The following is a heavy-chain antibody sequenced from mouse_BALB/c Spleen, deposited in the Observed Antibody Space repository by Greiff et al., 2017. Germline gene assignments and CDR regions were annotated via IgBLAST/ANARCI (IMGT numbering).Heavy chain of an antibody. V-gene: IGHV5-4*02. CDR3: ARGGDGYSDY. D-gene: IGHD2-3*01. CDR1: GFTFSDYY. CDR2: ISDGGSYT. J-gene: IGHJ2*01. Sequence: EVKLVESGGGLVQPGGSRKLSCAASGFTFSDYYMYWVRQTPEKRLEWVATISDGGSYTYYPDSVKGRFTISRDNAKNNLYLQMSSLKSEDTAMYYCARGGDGYSDYWGQGTTLTVSS.